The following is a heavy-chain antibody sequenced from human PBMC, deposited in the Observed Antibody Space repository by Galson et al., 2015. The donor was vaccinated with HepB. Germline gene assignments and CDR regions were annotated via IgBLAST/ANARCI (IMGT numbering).Heavy chain of an antibody. Sequence: SLRLSCAASGFTFSSYVMSWVRQAPGKGLEWVSTISGSGGSTHIADSVKGRFTISRENFKKTLLLQMDSLRVEDTAVYFCARFDYGDFAYIDSWGQGTLVTVSS. CDR1: GFTFSSYV. CDR3: ARFDYGDFAYIDS. D-gene: IGHD4-17*01. CDR2: ISGSGGST. J-gene: IGHJ4*02. V-gene: IGHV3-23*01.